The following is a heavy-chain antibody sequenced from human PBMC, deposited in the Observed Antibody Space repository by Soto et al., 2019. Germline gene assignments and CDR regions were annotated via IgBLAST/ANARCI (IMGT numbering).Heavy chain of an antibody. Sequence: GESLKISCKGSGYSFTSYWIGWVRQMPGKGLEWMGIIYPGDSDTRYSPSFQGQVTISADKSISTAYLQWSSLKASDTAMYYCARQLRGSSCTYPFDAFDIWGQGTMVTVSS. D-gene: IGHD2-2*01. CDR1: GYSFTSYW. CDR3: ARQLRGSSCTYPFDAFDI. CDR2: IYPGDSDT. J-gene: IGHJ3*02. V-gene: IGHV5-51*01.